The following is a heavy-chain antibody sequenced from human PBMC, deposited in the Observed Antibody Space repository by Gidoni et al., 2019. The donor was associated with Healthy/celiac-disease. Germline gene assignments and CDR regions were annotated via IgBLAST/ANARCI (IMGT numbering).Heavy chain of an antibody. CDR3: AREGQWLVLGLDY. CDR2: ISSNGGST. D-gene: IGHD6-19*01. CDR1: GFTFSSYA. J-gene: IGHJ4*02. Sequence: EVQLVESGGGLVQPEGSLRRSCAASGFTFSSYAMHWVRQAPGKGLEYVSAISSNGGSTYYANSVKGRFTISRDNSKNTLYLQMGSLRAEDMAVYYCAREGQWLVLGLDYWGQGTLVTVSS. V-gene: IGHV3-64*01.